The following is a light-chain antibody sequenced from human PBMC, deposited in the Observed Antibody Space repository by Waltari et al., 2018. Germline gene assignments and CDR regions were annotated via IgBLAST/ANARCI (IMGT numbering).Light chain of an antibody. CDR2: EDS. V-gene: IGLV3-27*01. CDR1: ILAKKY. Sequence: SYELTQPSSVSVSPGQTAKILCSGDILAKKYARWFQQKPGQAPLHLIYEDSERPSEIPGRFSGSSSGTTVTLTITGAHVDDEADYYCFSAADNNWVFGGGTKLTVL. CDR3: FSAADNNWV. J-gene: IGLJ3*02.